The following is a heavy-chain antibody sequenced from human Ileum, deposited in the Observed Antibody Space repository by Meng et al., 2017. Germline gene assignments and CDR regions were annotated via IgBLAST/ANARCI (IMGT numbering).Heavy chain of an antibody. Sequence: EVHLVESGGDLVQPGGSLRLSCAASGFIFRSYSMHWVRQAPGKGLEYVSVISGDGRATYYTDSVEGRFTISRDNSKNTLYLQMDSPRTDDTALYYCAREGVPGTVDYWGQGTLVTVSS. CDR3: AREGVPGTVDY. J-gene: IGHJ4*01. CDR2: ISGDGRAT. CDR1: GFIFRSYS. V-gene: IGHV3-64*07. D-gene: IGHD2-8*01.